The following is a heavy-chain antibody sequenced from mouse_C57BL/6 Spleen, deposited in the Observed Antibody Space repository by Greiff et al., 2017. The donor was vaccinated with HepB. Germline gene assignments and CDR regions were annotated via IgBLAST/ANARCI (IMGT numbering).Heavy chain of an antibody. CDR1: GFTFSDYG. J-gene: IGHJ1*03. CDR3: ARGRYDGYYRYFDV. D-gene: IGHD2-3*01. CDR2: ISSGRSTI. V-gene: IGHV5-17*01. Sequence: EVKLMESGGGLVKPGGSLKLSCAASGFTFSDYGMHWVRQAPEKGLEWVAYISSGRSTIYYADTVKGRFTISRDNAKNTLFLQMTSLRSEDTAMYYCARGRYDGYYRYFDVWGTGTTVTVSS.